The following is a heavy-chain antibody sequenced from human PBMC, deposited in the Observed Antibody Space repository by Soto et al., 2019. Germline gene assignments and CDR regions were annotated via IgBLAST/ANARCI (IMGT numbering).Heavy chain of an antibody. CDR1: GGSISSGTYY. J-gene: IGHJ4*02. D-gene: IGHD5-12*01. CDR3: ARAFGYVGYVVGN. V-gene: IGHV4-39*01. Sequence: QLQLQESGPGLVKPSETLSLTCAVSGGSISSGTYYWGWIRQPPGKGLEWIGTMSYSGSAYYNPALNGRVTISIGTPKNQFALNLSSVTAADTAVYYCARAFGYVGYVVGNWGQGTLVTVSS. CDR2: MSYSGSA.